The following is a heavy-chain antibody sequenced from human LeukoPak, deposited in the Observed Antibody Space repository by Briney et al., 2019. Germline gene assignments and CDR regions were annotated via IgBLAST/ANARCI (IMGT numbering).Heavy chain of an antibody. D-gene: IGHD5-12*01. CDR3: ASHVDIVATSKFDY. Sequence: SETLSLTCAVYGGSFSGYYWSWIRQPPGKGLEWIGEINHSGSTNYNPSLKSRVTISVDTSKNQFSLKLSSVTAADTAVYYCASHVDIVATSKFDYWGQGTLVTVSS. CDR1: GGSFSGYY. CDR2: INHSGST. V-gene: IGHV4-34*01. J-gene: IGHJ4*02.